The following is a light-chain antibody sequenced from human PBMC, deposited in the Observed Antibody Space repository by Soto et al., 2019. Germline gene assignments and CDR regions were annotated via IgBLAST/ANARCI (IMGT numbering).Light chain of an antibody. V-gene: IGKV3-20*01. CDR3: QQYGKRPWT. CDR1: QSVSSTY. Sequence: EIVLTQSPGTLSLSPGERATLSCRARQSVSSTYLAWYQQKPGQAPRLLIYGVSSRATGIPDRFSGSGSGTDFTLPISRLEPEDFAVYYCQQYGKRPWTFGQGTKVEIK. CDR2: GVS. J-gene: IGKJ1*01.